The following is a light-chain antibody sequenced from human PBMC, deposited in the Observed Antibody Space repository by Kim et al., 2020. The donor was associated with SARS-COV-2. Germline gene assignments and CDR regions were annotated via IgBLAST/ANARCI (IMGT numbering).Light chain of an antibody. V-gene: IGKV1-8*01. Sequence: AIRITQSPSSLSASTGDRLTITCRASQGISSYLAWYQQKPGKAPKLLIYAASTLQSGVPSRFSGSGSGTDFTLTISCLQSEDFATYYCQQYYSYPWAFGQGTKVDIK. CDR2: AAS. J-gene: IGKJ1*01. CDR3: QQYYSYPWA. CDR1: QGISSY.